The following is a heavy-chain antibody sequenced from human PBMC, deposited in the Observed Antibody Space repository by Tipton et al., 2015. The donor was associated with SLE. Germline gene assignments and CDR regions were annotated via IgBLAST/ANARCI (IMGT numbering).Heavy chain of an antibody. Sequence: TLSLTCTVSGGSVSSGSYYWSWIRQPAGKGLEWIGYIYTSGSTRYNPSLKSRVTISLDTSKNQFSLRLSSVTAADTAVYYCARDRGMATMYWYFDLWGRGTLVTVSS. D-gene: IGHD5-24*01. CDR2: IYTSGST. J-gene: IGHJ2*01. V-gene: IGHV4-61*09. CDR3: ARDRGMATMYWYFDL. CDR1: GGSVSSGSYY.